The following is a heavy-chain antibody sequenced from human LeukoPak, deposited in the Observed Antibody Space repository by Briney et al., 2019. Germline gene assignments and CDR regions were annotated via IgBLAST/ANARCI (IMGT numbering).Heavy chain of an antibody. V-gene: IGHV3-11*04. CDR1: GFTFSDYY. CDR2: ISSSGSTI. CDR3: ARYDYSNGREFGTPRPY. D-gene: IGHD4-11*01. Sequence: GRSLRLSCAASGFTFSDYYMSWIRQAPGKGLEWVSCISSSGSTIYYADSVKGRFTISRDNAKNSLYLQMNSLRAEDTAVYYCARYDYSNGREFGTPRPYWGQGTLVTVSS. J-gene: IGHJ4*02.